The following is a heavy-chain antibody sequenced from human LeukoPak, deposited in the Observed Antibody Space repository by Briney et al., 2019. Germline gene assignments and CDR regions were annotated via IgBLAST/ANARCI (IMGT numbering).Heavy chain of an antibody. V-gene: IGHV3-23*01. D-gene: IGHD3-10*01. CDR2: ISDSGDSI. CDR1: GFTFNNYA. Sequence: RPGGSLRLSCAASGFTFNNYALTWVRQTPGKGLGWVAAISDSGDSIYYTESVKGRFTISRDNPKNTLYLQMNSLRTEDTAVYYCVKDFGRQTDYWGQGTLVTVSS. CDR3: VKDFGRQTDY. J-gene: IGHJ4*02.